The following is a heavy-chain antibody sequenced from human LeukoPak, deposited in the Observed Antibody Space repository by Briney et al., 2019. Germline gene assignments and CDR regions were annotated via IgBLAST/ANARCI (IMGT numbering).Heavy chain of an antibody. Sequence: ASVKVSCKASGYTFTSYDINWVRQATGQGLEWMGWMNPNSGNTGYAQKFQGRVTMTRNTSISTAYMELSSLRSEDTAVYYCARGITPGGIDYYYYMDVWGKGTTVTISS. CDR3: ARGITPGGIDYYYYMDV. J-gene: IGHJ6*03. CDR1: GYTFTSYD. CDR2: MNPNSGNT. V-gene: IGHV1-8*01. D-gene: IGHD6-13*01.